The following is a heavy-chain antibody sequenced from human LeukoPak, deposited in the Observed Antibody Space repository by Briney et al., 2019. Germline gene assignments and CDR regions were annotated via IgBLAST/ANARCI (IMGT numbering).Heavy chain of an antibody. J-gene: IGHJ6*03. V-gene: IGHV5-51*01. D-gene: IGHD6-25*01. CDR1: GYSFTSYW. CDR3: ASSAIAPPNYYYMDV. CDR2: IYPGDSDT. Sequence: GESLKISCKGSGYSFTSYWIGWVRQMPGKGLEWMGIIYPGDSDTRYSPSFQGQVTISADKSISTAYLQWSSLKASDTAMYYCASSAIAPPNYYYMDVWGKGTTVTVPS.